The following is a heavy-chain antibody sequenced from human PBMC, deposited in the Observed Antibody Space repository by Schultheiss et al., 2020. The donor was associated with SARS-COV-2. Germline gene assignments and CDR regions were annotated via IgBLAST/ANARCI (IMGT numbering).Heavy chain of an antibody. CDR3: AREWVGATDY. CDR1: GFTFSSYG. Sequence: GGSLRLSCAASGFTFSSYGMHWVRQAPDKGLEWVAVIWYDGSNKYYADSVKGRFTISRDNSKNTLYLQMNSLRAEDTAVYYCAREWVGATDYWGQGTLVTVSS. J-gene: IGHJ4*02. CDR2: IWYDGSNK. D-gene: IGHD1-26*01. V-gene: IGHV3-33*01.